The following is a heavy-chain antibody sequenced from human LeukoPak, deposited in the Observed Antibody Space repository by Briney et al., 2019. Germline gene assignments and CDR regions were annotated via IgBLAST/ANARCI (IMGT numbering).Heavy chain of an antibody. CDR1: GGTFSSYA. Sequence: ASVKVSCKASGGTFSSYAISWVRQAPGQGLEWMGGIIPIFSTANYAQKFQGRVTITADESTSTAYMELSSLRSEDTAVYYCAARGIAVAGTFDYWGQGTLVTVSS. D-gene: IGHD6-19*01. CDR2: IIPIFSTA. J-gene: IGHJ4*02. CDR3: AARGIAVAGTFDY. V-gene: IGHV1-69*13.